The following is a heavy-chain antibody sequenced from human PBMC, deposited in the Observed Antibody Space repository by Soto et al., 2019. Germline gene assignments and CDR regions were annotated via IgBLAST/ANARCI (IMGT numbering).Heavy chain of an antibody. V-gene: IGHV3-21*01. J-gene: IGHJ6*02. CDR1: GFTFSSYS. CDR2: ISSSSSYI. D-gene: IGHD6-13*01. Sequence: EVQLVESGGGLVQPGGSLRLSCAASGFTFSSYSMNWVRQAPGKGLEWVSSISSSSSYIYYADSVKGRFTISRDNAKTTLYLQMNSLRAEDTAVYYCARDGAAAGTFYYYYYGMDVWGQGTTVTVSS. CDR3: ARDGAAAGTFYYYYYGMDV.